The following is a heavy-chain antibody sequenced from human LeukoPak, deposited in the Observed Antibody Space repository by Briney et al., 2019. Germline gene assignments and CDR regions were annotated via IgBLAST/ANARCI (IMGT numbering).Heavy chain of an antibody. CDR2: ISSSSSCI. D-gene: IGHD4-17*01. CDR1: GFTFSSYS. J-gene: IGHJ4*02. V-gene: IGHV3-21*01. CDR3: ASIGTVTTSDY. Sequence: GGSLRLSCAASGFTFSSYSMNWVRQAPGKGLEWVSSISSSSSCIYYADSVKGRFTISRDNAKNSLYLQMNSLRAEDTAVYYCASIGTVTTSDYWGQGTLVTVSS.